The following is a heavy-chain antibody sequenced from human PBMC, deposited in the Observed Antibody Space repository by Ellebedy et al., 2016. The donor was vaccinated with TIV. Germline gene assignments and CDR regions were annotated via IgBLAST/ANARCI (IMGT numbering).Heavy chain of an antibody. Sequence: AASVKVSCKASGYAFTSYAMHWVLQAPGQRLDWLGWINVGNANTRYSQKFQGRVTITRDTSASTAYMELTSLTSEDTAIYDCARARGFSYFDFWGQGTLGTVSS. CDR3: ARARGFSYFDF. CDR1: GYAFTSYA. V-gene: IGHV1-3*01. J-gene: IGHJ4*02. CDR2: INVGNANT.